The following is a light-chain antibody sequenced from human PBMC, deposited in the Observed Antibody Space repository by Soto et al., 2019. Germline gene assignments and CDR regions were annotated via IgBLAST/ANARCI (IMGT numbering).Light chain of an antibody. CDR2: GAS. CDR3: QQRSDSIT. Sequence: EMVLRQSPGTLSLSPGERATLSCRASQGVSSSYLAWYQQKPGQAPRLLIYGASSRATGIPDRFSGSGSGTDFTLTIRRLEPEDFAVYYCQQRSDSITFGQGTRLEIK. V-gene: IGKV3D-20*02. CDR1: QGVSSSY. J-gene: IGKJ5*01.